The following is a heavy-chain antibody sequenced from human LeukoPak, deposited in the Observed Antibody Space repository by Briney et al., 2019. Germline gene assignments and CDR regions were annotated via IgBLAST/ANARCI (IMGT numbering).Heavy chain of an antibody. CDR2: IIPIFGTA. Sequence: GASVKVSCKASGGTFSSYAISWVQQAPGQGLEWMGGIIPIFGTANYAQKFQGRVTITADESTSTAYMELSSLRSEDTAVYYCASIYGSGSSLSNYYYGMDVWGKGTTVTVSS. CDR3: ASIYGSGSSLSNYYYGMDV. J-gene: IGHJ6*04. V-gene: IGHV1-69*13. CDR1: GGTFSSYA. D-gene: IGHD3-10*01.